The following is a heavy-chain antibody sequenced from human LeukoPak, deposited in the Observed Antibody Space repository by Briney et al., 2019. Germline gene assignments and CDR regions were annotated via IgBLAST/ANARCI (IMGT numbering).Heavy chain of an antibody. D-gene: IGHD6-13*01. Sequence: ASVKVSCKASGYTFTSYDINWVRQATGQGLEWMGIINPSGGSTSYAQKFQGRVTMTRDMSTSTVYMELSSLRSEDTAVYYCAREVTGSSSWFTFDYWGQGTLVTVSS. CDR3: AREVTGSSSWFTFDY. CDR2: INPSGGST. V-gene: IGHV1-46*01. J-gene: IGHJ4*02. CDR1: GYTFTSYD.